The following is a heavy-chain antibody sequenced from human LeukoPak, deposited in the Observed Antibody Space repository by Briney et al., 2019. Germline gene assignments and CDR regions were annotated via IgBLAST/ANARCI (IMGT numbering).Heavy chain of an antibody. D-gene: IGHD2-15*01. CDR1: GFTFSSYG. V-gene: IGHV3-33*01. CDR3: ARERIVVVVAADYYFDY. J-gene: IGHJ4*02. Sequence: GGSLRLSCAASGFTFSSYGMHWVRQAPGKGLEWVAVIWYDGSNKYYADSVKGRFTISRDSSKNTLYLQMNSLRAEDTAVYYCARERIVVVVAADYYFDYWGQGTLVTVSS. CDR2: IWYDGSNK.